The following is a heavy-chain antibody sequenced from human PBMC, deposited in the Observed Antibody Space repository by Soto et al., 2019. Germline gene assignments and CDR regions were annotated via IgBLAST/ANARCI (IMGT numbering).Heavy chain of an antibody. D-gene: IGHD1-26*01. CDR3: AKALTHDSLVGATRGYYFDY. V-gene: IGHV3-30*18. CDR2: ISYDGSNK. Sequence: HPGGSLRLSCAASGFTFSSYGMHWVRQAPGKGLEWVAVISYDGSNKYYADSVKGRFTISRDNSKNTLYLQMNSLGAEDTAVYYCAKALTHDSLVGATRGYYFDYCGQGTLVTVSS. CDR1: GFTFSSYG. J-gene: IGHJ4*02.